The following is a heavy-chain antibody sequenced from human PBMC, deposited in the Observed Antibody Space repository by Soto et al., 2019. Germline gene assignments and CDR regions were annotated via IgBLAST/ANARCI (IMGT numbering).Heavy chain of an antibody. D-gene: IGHD1-7*01. CDR1: GFTFSSYA. CDR3: ASGGDWNWNYSFKY. CDR2: MSFDGTYK. V-gene: IGHV3-30-3*01. Sequence: QVQLVESGGGVVQSGRSLRLSCAASGFTFSSYAMHWVRQAPGKGLEWVAVMSFDGTYKYYADSVKGRFTISRDNSKNTLYLQMNNLRAEDTALYYCASGGDWNWNYSFKYWGQGTLVTVSS. J-gene: IGHJ4*02.